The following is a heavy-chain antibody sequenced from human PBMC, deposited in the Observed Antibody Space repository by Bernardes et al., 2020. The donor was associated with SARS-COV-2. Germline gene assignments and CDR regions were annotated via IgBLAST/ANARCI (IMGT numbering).Heavy chain of an antibody. D-gene: IGHD2-21*02. CDR2: IWYDGSNK. CDR3: ARADVIGTLHYAYCGGDCYRGGFDY. V-gene: IGHV3-33*01. J-gene: IGHJ4*02. CDR1: GFTFSSYG. Sequence: GGSLRLSCAASGFTFSSYGMHWVRQAPGKGLEWVAVIWYDGSNKYYADSVKGRFTISRDNSKNTLYLQMNSLRAEDTAVYYCARADVIGTLHYAYCGGDCYRGGFDYWGQGTLVTVSS.